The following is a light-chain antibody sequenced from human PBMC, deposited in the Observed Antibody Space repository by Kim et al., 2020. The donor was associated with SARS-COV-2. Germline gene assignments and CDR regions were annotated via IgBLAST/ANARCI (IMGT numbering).Light chain of an antibody. CDR2: AAS. CDR3: QQCKGAPWT. Sequence: ASVGDRVTITCRSSQGISNYLAWYQQKPGKVPKLLIYAASALRSGVPSRFSGSGSGTDFTLTITSLQPEDVAVYYCQQCKGAPWTFGHGTKVEIK. V-gene: IGKV1-27*01. CDR1: QGISNY. J-gene: IGKJ1*01.